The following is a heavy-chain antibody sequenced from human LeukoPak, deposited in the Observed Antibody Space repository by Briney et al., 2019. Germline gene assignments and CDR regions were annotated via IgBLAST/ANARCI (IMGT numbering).Heavy chain of an antibody. V-gene: IGHV4-38-2*01. D-gene: IGHD5-24*01. Sequence: SETLSLTCVVSGYSISSGYYWGWIRQPPGKGLEWIASIYHSGSTFSNPSLKSRVIMSVDTSQTQFSLRLSSLTAADTAVHYCARGGDGYTTSFFDSWGQGTLVTVSS. CDR2: IYHSGST. CDR3: ARGGDGYTTSFFDS. J-gene: IGHJ4*02. CDR1: GYSISSGYY.